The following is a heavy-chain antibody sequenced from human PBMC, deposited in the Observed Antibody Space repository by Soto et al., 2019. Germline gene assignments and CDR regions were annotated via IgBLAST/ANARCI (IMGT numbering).Heavy chain of an antibody. Sequence: SLRLSCAASGFTFSSYAMSWVRQAPGKGLEWVSAISGSGGSTYYADSVKGRFTISRDNSKNTLYLQMNSLRAEDTAVYYCAKDGGSFYYFDYWGQGTLVTVSS. J-gene: IGHJ4*02. V-gene: IGHV3-23*01. CDR1: GFTFSSYA. CDR2: ISGSGGST. CDR3: AKDGGSFYYFDY. D-gene: IGHD1-26*01.